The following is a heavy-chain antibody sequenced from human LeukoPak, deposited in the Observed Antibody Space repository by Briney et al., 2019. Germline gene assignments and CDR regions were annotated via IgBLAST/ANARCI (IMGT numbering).Heavy chain of an antibody. CDR3: ARPLESYYYMDV. CDR2: ISSKNVI. CDR1: GFTFSRYS. Sequence: GGSLRLSCAASGFTFSRYSMNWVRQARGKGLEWVSYISSKNVIYYADSVKGRFTTSRDNAKNSLYLQMNSLRAEDTAVYYCARPLESYYYMDVWGKGTTVTVSS. J-gene: IGHJ6*03. D-gene: IGHD3-3*01. V-gene: IGHV3-48*04.